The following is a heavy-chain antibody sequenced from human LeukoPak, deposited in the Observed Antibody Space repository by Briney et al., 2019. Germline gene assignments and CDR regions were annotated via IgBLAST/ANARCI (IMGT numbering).Heavy chain of an antibody. V-gene: IGHV1-69*13. J-gene: IGHJ6*03. CDR1: GGTFSSYA. Sequence: SVKVSCKASGGTFSSYAISWVRQAPGQGLEWMGGIIPIFGTANYAQKFQGRVTITADESTSTAYMELSSLRSEDTAVYYCARSNGSRQWLGDYYYYYMDVWGKGTTVTVSS. D-gene: IGHD6-19*01. CDR3: ARSNGSRQWLGDYYYYYMDV. CDR2: IIPIFGTA.